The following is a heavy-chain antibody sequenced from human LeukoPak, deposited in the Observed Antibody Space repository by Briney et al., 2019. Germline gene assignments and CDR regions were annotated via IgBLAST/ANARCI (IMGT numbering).Heavy chain of an antibody. Sequence: PGGSLRLSCAASGFTFSSYGMHWVRQAPGKGLEWVAVIWYDGSNKYYAVSVKGRFTISRVNSKNTLYLQMNSLRAEDTAVYYCARDLQFDYFDYWGQGTLVTVCS. J-gene: IGHJ4*02. CDR2: IWYDGSNK. V-gene: IGHV3-33*01. CDR1: GFTFSSYG. D-gene: IGHD5-24*01. CDR3: ARDLQFDYFDY.